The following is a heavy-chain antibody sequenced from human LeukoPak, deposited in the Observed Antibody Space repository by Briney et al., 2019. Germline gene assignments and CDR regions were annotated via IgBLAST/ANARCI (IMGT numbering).Heavy chain of an antibody. V-gene: IGHV4-59*11. CDR1: GGSISSHY. Sequence: PSETLSLTCTVSGGSISSHYWSWIRQPPGKGLEWIGYIYYSGSTNYNPSLKSRVTISVDTSKNQFSLKLSSVTAADTAVYYCARGVGYYDILTGYYNNWFDPWGQGTLVTVSS. J-gene: IGHJ5*02. CDR2: IYYSGST. D-gene: IGHD3-9*01. CDR3: ARGVGYYDILTGYYNNWFDP.